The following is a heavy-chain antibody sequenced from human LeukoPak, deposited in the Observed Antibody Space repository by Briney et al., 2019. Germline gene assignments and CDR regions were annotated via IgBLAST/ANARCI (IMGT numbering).Heavy chain of an antibody. Sequence: SETLSLTCTVSGGSISSYYWSWIRQPPGKGLEWIGYIYTSGSTNYNPSLKSRVTISVDTSKNQFSLKLSSVTAADTAVYYCATQAAAGNWFDPWGQGTLVTVSS. CDR3: ATQAAAGNWFDP. J-gene: IGHJ5*02. CDR2: IYTSGST. CDR1: GGSISSYY. D-gene: IGHD6-13*01. V-gene: IGHV4-4*09.